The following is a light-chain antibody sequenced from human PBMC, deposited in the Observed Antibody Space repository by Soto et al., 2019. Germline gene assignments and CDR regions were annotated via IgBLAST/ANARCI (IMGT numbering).Light chain of an antibody. CDR2: GVS. J-gene: IGKJ2*01. CDR1: QSVSSTY. CDR3: QQYGSAPDT. Sequence: EIVLTQSPGTLSLSPGERATLSCRASQSVSSTYLAWHQQKPGQSPRLLIYGVSSRATGIPDRFSGSGSGTDFTLTISRLEPEDFAVYYCQQYGSAPDTFGQGTKVEIK. V-gene: IGKV3-20*01.